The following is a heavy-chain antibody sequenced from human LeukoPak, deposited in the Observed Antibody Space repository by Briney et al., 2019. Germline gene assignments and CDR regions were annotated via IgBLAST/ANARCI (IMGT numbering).Heavy chain of an antibody. CDR1: EFTFNDHW. CDR3: ARGSPTPNSRYFDL. CDR2: INSDGSSA. J-gene: IGHJ2*01. Sequence: PGGSLRLSCEASEFTFNDHWMHWVRQGPGKGLVWVPRINSDGSSASYADSVKGRFTISRDNAKNTLYLQMNSLRAEDTAVYYCARGSPTPNSRYFDLWGRGTLVTVSS. D-gene: IGHD4-11*01. V-gene: IGHV3-74*01.